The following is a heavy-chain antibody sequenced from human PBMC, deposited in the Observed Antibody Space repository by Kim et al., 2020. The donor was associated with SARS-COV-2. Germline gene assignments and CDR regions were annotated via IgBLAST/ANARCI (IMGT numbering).Heavy chain of an antibody. Sequence: SVKVSCKASGGTFSSYAISWVRQAPGQGLEWMGGIIPIFGTANYAQKFQGRVTITADESTSTAYMELSSLRSEDTAVYYCARLGYCSSTTPCGGSSLTVAFDIWGQGTMVTVSS. CDR1: GGTFSSYA. J-gene: IGHJ3*02. CDR3: ARLGYCSSTTPCGGSSLTVAFDI. D-gene: IGHD2-2*01. CDR2: IIPIFGTA. V-gene: IGHV1-69*13.